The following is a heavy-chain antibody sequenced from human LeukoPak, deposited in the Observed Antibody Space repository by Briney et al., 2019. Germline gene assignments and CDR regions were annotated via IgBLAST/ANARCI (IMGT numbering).Heavy chain of an antibody. J-gene: IGHJ5*02. CDR2: FDPEDGET. V-gene: IGHV1-24*01. D-gene: IGHD3-22*01. CDR3: ATGVPYDSQYYWFDP. CDR1: GYTLTELS. Sequence: ASVKVSCKVSGYTLTELSMHWVRQAPGKGREWMGGFDPEDGETIYAQKFQGRVTMTEDTSTDTAYMELSSLRSEDTAVYYCATGVPYDSQYYWFDPWGQGTLVTVSS.